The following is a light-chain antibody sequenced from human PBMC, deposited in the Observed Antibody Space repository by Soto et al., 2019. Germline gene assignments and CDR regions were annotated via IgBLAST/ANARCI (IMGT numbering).Light chain of an antibody. CDR2: HDS. CDR3: QVWDNNSDHVV. J-gene: IGLJ2*01. Sequence: SYELTQPPSVSVAPGQTATITCGGASIGSNSVHWYQQKPGQAPVVVVYHDSDRPSGIPERFSGSNSGNTATLTISRVEAGDEAVYSCQVWDNNSDHVVFGGGTKLTVL. V-gene: IGLV3-21*02. CDR1: SIGSNS.